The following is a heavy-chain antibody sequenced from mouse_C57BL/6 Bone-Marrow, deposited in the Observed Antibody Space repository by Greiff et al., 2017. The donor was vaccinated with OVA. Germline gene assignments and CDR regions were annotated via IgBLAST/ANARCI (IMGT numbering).Heavy chain of an antibody. V-gene: IGHV2-5*01. J-gene: IGHJ4*01. Sequence: VQGVESGPGLVQPSQSLSITCTVSGFSLTSYGVHWVRQSPGKGLEWLGVIWRGGSTDYNAAFMSRLSITKDNSKSQVFFKMNSLQADDTAIYYCAKIPSMVPYAMDYWGQGTSVTVSS. CDR2: IWRGGST. D-gene: IGHD2-2*01. CDR3: AKIPSMVPYAMDY. CDR1: GFSLTSYG.